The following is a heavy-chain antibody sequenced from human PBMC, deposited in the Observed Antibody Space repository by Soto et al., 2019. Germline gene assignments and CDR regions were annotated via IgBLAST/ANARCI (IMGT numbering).Heavy chain of an antibody. CDR3: AMVDVYVTPSPQDV. CDR1: GYTFTSYG. J-gene: IGHJ6*02. D-gene: IGHD3-16*01. Sequence: ASVKVSCKTFGYTFTSYGIGWARQAPGQGLEWMGWINTYNGNTNYAQNLQGRVTLTTDTSTSTAYMELRGLRSNDTAIYYCAMVDVYVTPSPQDVWGQGTTVTVSS. CDR2: INTYNGNT. V-gene: IGHV1-18*01.